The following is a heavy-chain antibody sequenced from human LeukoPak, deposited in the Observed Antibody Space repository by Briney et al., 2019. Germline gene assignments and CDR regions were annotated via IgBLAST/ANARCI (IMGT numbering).Heavy chain of an antibody. D-gene: IGHD5-18*01. CDR3: ASGYSYGYCGY. Sequence: SETLSLTCAVSGGSISSSNWWSWVRQPPGKGLEWIGEIYHSGSTNYNPSLKSRVTISVDTSKNQFSLKLSSVTAADTAVYYCASGYSYGYCGYWGQGTLVTVSS. CDR1: GGSISSSNW. CDR2: IYHSGST. J-gene: IGHJ4*02. V-gene: IGHV4-4*02.